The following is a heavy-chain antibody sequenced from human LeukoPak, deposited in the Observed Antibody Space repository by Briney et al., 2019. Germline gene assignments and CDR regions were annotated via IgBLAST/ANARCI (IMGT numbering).Heavy chain of an antibody. Sequence: ETLSLTCTVSGGSISSYYWSWIRQPPGKGVEWIGYIYYSGSTNYNPSLKSRVTISVDTSKNQFSLKLSSVTAADTAVYYCARVDTAMVPDPWGQGTLVTVSS. CDR1: GGSISSYY. D-gene: IGHD5-18*01. CDR2: IYYSGST. CDR3: ARVDTAMVPDP. V-gene: IGHV4-59*01. J-gene: IGHJ5*02.